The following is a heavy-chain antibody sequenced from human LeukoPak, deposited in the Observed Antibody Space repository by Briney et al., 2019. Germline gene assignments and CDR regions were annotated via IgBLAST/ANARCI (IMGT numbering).Heavy chain of an antibody. Sequence: EASVKVSCKASGYTFTSYDINWVRQATGQGLEWMGWMNPNSGNTGYAQKFQDRVTMTRNTSISTAYMELSSLRSEDTAVYYCARVLEGLYDILTGYIYYFDYWGQGTLVTVSS. D-gene: IGHD3-9*01. J-gene: IGHJ4*02. CDR2: MNPNSGNT. CDR3: ARVLEGLYDILTGYIYYFDY. CDR1: GYTFTSYD. V-gene: IGHV1-8*01.